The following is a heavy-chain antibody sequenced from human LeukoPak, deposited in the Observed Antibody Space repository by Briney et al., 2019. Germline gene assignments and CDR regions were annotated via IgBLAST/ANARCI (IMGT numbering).Heavy chain of an antibody. CDR2: LFSGGST. CDR1: GFTVSSNY. Sequence: GGSLRLSCAASGFTVSSNYMSWVRQAPEKGLEWVSVLFSGGSTYYADSVKGRFTISRDNSRNTLYLQMNSLRAEDTAVYYCARYYYGSGSYSFADYWGQGTLVTVSS. D-gene: IGHD3-10*01. CDR3: ARYYYGSGSYSFADY. V-gene: IGHV3-53*01. J-gene: IGHJ4*02.